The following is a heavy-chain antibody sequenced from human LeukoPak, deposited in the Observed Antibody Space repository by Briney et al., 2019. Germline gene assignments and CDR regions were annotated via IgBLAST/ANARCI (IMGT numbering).Heavy chain of an antibody. CDR2: ISGTGGST. D-gene: IGHD3-22*01. CDR1: GFTFSDYY. J-gene: IGHJ4*02. Sequence: GGSLRLSCAASGFTFSDYYMSWIRQAPGKGLEWVSLISGTGGSTYYADSVKGRFTISRDNSKNTLYLQMNSLRAEDTAVYYCAKDHYYDSRGNRFDYWGQGTLVTVSS. V-gene: IGHV3-23*01. CDR3: AKDHYYDSRGNRFDY.